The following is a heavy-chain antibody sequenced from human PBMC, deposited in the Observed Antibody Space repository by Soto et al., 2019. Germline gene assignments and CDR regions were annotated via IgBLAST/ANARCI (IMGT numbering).Heavy chain of an antibody. CDR1: GFTFSSYG. CDR2: IWYDGSNK. D-gene: IGHD3-10*01. CDR3: ARDVYYYGSGSYPTPYYYYYGMDV. J-gene: IGHJ6*02. Sequence: LRLSCAASGFTFSSYGMHWVRRAPGKGLERVAVIWYDGSNKYYADSVKGRFTISRDNSKNTLYLQMNSLRAEDTAVYYCARDVYYYGSGSYPTPYYYYYGMDVWGQGTTVTVSS. V-gene: IGHV3-33*01.